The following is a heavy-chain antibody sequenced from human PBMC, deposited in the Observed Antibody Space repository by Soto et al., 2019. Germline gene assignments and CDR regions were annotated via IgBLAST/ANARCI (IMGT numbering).Heavy chain of an antibody. CDR3: ARGGYYDDVWVRLTYYGLDV. J-gene: IGHJ6*02. D-gene: IGHD3-16*01. V-gene: IGHV1-18*01. CDR2: ISPYNDYT. Sequence: QVRLVQPAAEVKKPGASVKVSCKTSGYTFIRYGIPWVRQAPGQGLEWMGWISPYNDYTNYAQKFQGRVSRTEETSTKTVYLELRPLTSDDTAVYYCARGGYYDDVWVRLTYYGLDVWGQGTTVSVSS. CDR1: GYTFIRYG.